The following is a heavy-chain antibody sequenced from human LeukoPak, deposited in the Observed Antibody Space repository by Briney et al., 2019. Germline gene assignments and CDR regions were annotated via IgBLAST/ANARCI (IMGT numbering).Heavy chain of an antibody. J-gene: IGHJ4*02. CDR3: AKAPVTTCSGAYCYPFDY. CDR2: IYSGGST. Sequence: AGGSLRLSCAASGFTVSSNYMSWVRQAPGKGLAWVSVIYSGGSTYYADSVKGRFTISRDNSKNTLYLQMNRLRAEDAAVYYCAKAPVTTCSGAYCYPFDYWGQGTLVTVSS. D-gene: IGHD2-21*01. V-gene: IGHV3-66*01. CDR1: GFTVSSNY.